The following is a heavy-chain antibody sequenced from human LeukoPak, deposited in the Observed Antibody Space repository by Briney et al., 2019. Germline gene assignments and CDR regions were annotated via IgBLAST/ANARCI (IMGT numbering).Heavy chain of an antibody. V-gene: IGHV5-51*01. Sequence: GESLKISCKGSGYSFTSYWIGWVRQMPGKGLEWMGIIYPGDSDTRYSPSFQGQVTISADKSISTAYLQWSSPKASDTAMYYCARAPHYYGSGSYYNEGAFDIWGQGTMVTVSS. CDR2: IYPGDSDT. J-gene: IGHJ3*02. CDR1: GYSFTSYW. D-gene: IGHD3-10*01. CDR3: ARAPHYYGSGSYYNEGAFDI.